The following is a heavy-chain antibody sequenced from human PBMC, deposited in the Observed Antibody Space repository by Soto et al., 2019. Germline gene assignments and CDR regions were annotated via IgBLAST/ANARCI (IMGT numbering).Heavy chain of an antibody. CDR1: GFTFTRYS. CDR2: NSSTTNYI. Sequence: GSLRLSCAASGFTFTRYSMNWVRQAPGKGLEWVSSNSSTTNYIYYADSMKGRFTVSRDNAKNSVYLEMNSLSAEDTALYYCARESEDLTSNFDYWGQGTLVTVSS. J-gene: IGHJ4*02. V-gene: IGHV3-21*01. CDR3: ARESEDLTSNFDY.